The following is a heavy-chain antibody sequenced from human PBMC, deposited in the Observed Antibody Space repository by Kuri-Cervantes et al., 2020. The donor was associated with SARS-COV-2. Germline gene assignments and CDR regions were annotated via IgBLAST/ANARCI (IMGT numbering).Heavy chain of an antibody. CDR3: ARDGRPVVVTAPPSEYFQH. CDR2: ISYDGSNK. V-gene: IGHV3-30*01. D-gene: IGHD2-21*02. Sequence: GESLKISCAASGFTFSSYAMHWVRQAPGKGLEWVAVISYDGSNKYYADSVKGRFTISRDNSKNTLYLQMNSLRAEDTAVYYCARDGRPVVVTAPPSEYFQHWGQGTLVTVSS. J-gene: IGHJ1*01. CDR1: GFTFSSYA.